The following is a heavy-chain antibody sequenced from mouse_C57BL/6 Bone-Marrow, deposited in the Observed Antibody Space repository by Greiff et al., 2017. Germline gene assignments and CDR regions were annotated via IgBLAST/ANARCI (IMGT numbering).Heavy chain of an antibody. V-gene: IGHV5-9*01. Sequence: EVQRVESGGGLVKPGGSLKLSCAASGFTFSSYTMSWVRQTPEKRLEWVATISGGGGNPYYPDSVKGRFTISRDNAKNTLYLQMSSLRSEDTALYYCARRYFDVWGTGTTVTVSS. CDR3: ARRYFDV. CDR1: GFTFSSYT. J-gene: IGHJ1*03. CDR2: ISGGGGNP.